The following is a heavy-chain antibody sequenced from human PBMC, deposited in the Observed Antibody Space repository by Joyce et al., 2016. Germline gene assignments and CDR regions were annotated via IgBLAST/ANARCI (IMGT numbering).Heavy chain of an antibody. J-gene: IGHJ4*02. D-gene: IGHD5-12*01. CDR3: ARMREWLRFRYFDY. Sequence: QVQLQESGPGLVKPSQTLSLTCTVSGGSISGGDFYWTWIRQHAGKGLEWIGNICYSGSTYNNPSLKSRISMSVDRSKNHFSLRLNSATAADTALYKCARMREWLRFRYFDYWGQGILVTVSS. CDR1: GGSISGGDFY. CDR2: ICYSGST. V-gene: IGHV4-31*03.